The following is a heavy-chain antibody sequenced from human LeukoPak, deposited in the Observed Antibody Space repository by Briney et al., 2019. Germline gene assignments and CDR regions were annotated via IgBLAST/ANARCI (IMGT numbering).Heavy chain of an antibody. CDR3: ARPYYYDSRIDP. V-gene: IGHV4-30-4*01. D-gene: IGHD3-22*01. J-gene: IGHJ5*02. CDR1: GGSISSGDYY. CDR2: MYYSGST. Sequence: SQTLSLTCTVSGGSISSGDYYWSWIRQPPGKGLEWIAYMYYSGSTYYNPSLKSRVTMSADTSKNQLSLKLSSVIAADTAVYYCARPYYYDSRIDPWGQGILVTVSS.